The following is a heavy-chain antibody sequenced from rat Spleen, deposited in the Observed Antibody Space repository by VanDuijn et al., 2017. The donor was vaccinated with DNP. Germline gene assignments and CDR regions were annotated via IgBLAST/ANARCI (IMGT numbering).Heavy chain of an antibody. D-gene: IGHD1-6*01. CDR2: IIYDGSRT. V-gene: IGHV5S10*01. CDR3: ATRDYYTGPYNSFAH. CDR1: GFTFSDYN. Sequence: EVQLVESGGGLVQPGRSLKLSCSASGFTFSDYNMAWVRQAPKKGLEWVVAIIYDGSRTYYRDSVQGRITISIDNAKDNLYLQMDSLRSEDTATYYCATRDYYTGPYNSFAHWGQGTLVTVSA. J-gene: IGHJ3*01.